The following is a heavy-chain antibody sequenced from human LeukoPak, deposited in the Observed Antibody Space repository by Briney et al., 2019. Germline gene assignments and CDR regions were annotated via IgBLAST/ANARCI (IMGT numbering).Heavy chain of an antibody. J-gene: IGHJ2*01. CDR3: AKGPRAGLRYWYFDL. V-gene: IGHV3-23*01. CDR1: GLTFNTYA. D-gene: IGHD2-21*02. Sequence: GGSLRLSCAASGLTFNTYAMSWVRQAPGKGLQWVSTVSGSGAGTFYGDSVKGRFTISRDNSNNTLFLQMNSLSADDTAVYFCAKGPRAGLRYWYFDLWRRGSLVTVSS. CDR2: VSGSGAGT.